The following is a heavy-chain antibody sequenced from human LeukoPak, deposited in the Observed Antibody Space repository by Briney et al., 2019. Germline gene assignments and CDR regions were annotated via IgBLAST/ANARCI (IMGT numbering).Heavy chain of an antibody. CDR1: EFSVSTNY. CDR2: IYSGGNT. J-gene: IGHJ5*02. Sequence: GGSLRLSCVASEFSVSTNYMTWVRQAPGKGLEWVSVIYSGGNTYYADSVKGRFIISRDISKNIVYLQMNSLRVEDMAVYYCARMRKQVGSRYFDPWGQGTLITVPS. CDR3: ARMRKQVGSRYFDP. D-gene: IGHD1-26*01. V-gene: IGHV3-53*01.